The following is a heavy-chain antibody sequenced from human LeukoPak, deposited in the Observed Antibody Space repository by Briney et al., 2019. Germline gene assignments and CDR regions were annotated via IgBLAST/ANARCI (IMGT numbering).Heavy chain of an antibody. CDR2: IKQDASEK. V-gene: IGHV3-7*01. CDR1: GFTFSNYW. CDR3: VRDTGGSGSYPDY. D-gene: IGHD1-26*01. J-gene: IGHJ4*02. Sequence: GGALRLSCVPSGFTFSNYWRTWVRQAPGAGLEWVANIKQDASEKYYVDSVKGRFTISRDNAKNSLYLQVNSLRVEDTAVYYCVRDTGGSGSYPDYWGQGTQVTVSS.